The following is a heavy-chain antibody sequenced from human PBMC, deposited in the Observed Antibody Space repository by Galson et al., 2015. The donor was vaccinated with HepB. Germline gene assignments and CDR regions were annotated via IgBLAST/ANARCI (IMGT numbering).Heavy chain of an antibody. CDR2: ISFDGSNK. V-gene: IGHV3-30*03. CDR1: GFTFSSYG. CDR3: TLLQEHL. Sequence: SLRLSCAASGFTFSSYGIHWVRQAPGKGLEWVAVISFDGSNKYYADSVRGRFTISRDNSENTLYLHINSLHQGPIGLPPGTLLQEHLWG. J-gene: IGHJ6*01.